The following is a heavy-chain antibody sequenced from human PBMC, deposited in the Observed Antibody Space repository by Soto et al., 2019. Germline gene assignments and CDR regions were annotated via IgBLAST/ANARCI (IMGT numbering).Heavy chain of an antibody. CDR1: GYTFTSYD. Sequence: QVQLVQSGAEVKKPGASVKVPCKASGYTFTSYDINWVRQAPGEGLEWMGWMNPNSGDTEFAQKFQGRVTLTRNTPIRTDYMELSSLTAEDTAVYYCTRTGSDYGEQSDAFDIWGQGTVVIVS. CDR2: MNPNSGDT. V-gene: IGHV1-8*01. CDR3: TRTGSDYGEQSDAFDI. D-gene: IGHD4-17*01. J-gene: IGHJ3*02.